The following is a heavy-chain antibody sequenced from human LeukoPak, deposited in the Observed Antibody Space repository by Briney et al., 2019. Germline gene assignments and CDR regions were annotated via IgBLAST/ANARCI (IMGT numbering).Heavy chain of an antibody. Sequence: ASVKVSCKASGYTFTSHDIIWVRQAAGQGLEGMGWIHPNNGNIGYAQKFRDRITMTTDTSTSTAYMDLISLTSEDTGFYYCARNAGGLGYWGQGTLVTVPS. J-gene: IGHJ4*02. V-gene: IGHV1-8*01. CDR2: IHPNNGNI. CDR1: GYTFTSHD. D-gene: IGHD3-16*01. CDR3: ARNAGGLGY.